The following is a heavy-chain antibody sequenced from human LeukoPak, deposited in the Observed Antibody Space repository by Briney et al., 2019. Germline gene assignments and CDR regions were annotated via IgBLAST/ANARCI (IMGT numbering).Heavy chain of an antibody. Sequence: PGGSLRLSCVASGFSFSTYAMTWVRQAPGKGLEWVSAISGSGGSTYYADSVKGRFTISRDNSKNIVYLQMNSLRVEDTAVYFCTQPFGEEIVATDGLWSEYWGQGNLVPVSS. V-gene: IGHV3-23*01. J-gene: IGHJ4*02. CDR3: TQPFGEEIVATDGLWSEY. CDR2: ISGSGGST. CDR1: GFSFSTYA. D-gene: IGHD3-10*01.